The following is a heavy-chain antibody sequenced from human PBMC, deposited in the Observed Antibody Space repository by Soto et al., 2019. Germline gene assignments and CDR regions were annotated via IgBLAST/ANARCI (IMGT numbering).Heavy chain of an antibody. D-gene: IGHD2-15*01. V-gene: IGHV4-39*02. CDR3: ARDRVVVVVAATGTYYYYYGMDV. J-gene: IGHJ6*02. CDR2: IYYSGST. CDR1: GGSISSSSYY. Sequence: SETLSLTCTVSGGSISSSSYYWGWIRQPPGKGLEWIGSIYYSGSTYYNPSLKSRVTISVDTSKNQFSLKLSSVTAADTAVYYCARDRVVVVVAATGTYYYYYGMDVSGQGTTVTVSS.